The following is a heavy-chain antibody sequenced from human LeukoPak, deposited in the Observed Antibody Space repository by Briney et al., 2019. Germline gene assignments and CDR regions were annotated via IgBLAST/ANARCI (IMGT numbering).Heavy chain of an antibody. Sequence: KTSETLSLTCSVSGGSISSYSWSWIRQPAGKGLEWIGRIYTSGSTNFNPSLKSRLTMSIDTSKNQFSLKLSSVTAADTAVYYCASIGDSGWYQYWGQGTLVTVSS. CDR1: GGSISSYS. CDR3: ASIGDSGWYQY. J-gene: IGHJ4*02. CDR2: IYTSGST. D-gene: IGHD6-19*01. V-gene: IGHV4-4*07.